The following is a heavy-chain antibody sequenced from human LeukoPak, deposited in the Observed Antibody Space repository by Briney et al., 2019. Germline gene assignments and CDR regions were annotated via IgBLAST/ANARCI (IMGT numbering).Heavy chain of an antibody. Sequence: GGSLRLSCAAFGFTVSSNYMSWVRQAPGKGLEWVSVIYSGGSTYYADSVKGRFTISRDNAKNSLYLQMNSLRAEDTAVYYCAREYSGYWGQGTLVTVSS. CDR1: GFTVSSNY. CDR2: IYSGGST. CDR3: AREYSGY. D-gene: IGHD1-26*01. V-gene: IGHV3-66*01. J-gene: IGHJ4*02.